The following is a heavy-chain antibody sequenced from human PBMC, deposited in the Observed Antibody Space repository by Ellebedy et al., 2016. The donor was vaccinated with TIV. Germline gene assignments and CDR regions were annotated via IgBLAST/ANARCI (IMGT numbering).Heavy chain of an antibody. D-gene: IGHD2-2*01. CDR1: GFTVSSNY. V-gene: IGHV3-53*01. J-gene: IGHJ4*02. Sequence: LSLTCAASGFTVSSNYMSWVRQAPGKGLEWVSVIYSGGTTCYADSVKCRFTISRDNSKNTLYLQMNSLRAEDTAVYYCARGRGYAHQGLNFDYWGQGTLVTVSS. CDR2: IYSGGTT. CDR3: ARGRGYAHQGLNFDY.